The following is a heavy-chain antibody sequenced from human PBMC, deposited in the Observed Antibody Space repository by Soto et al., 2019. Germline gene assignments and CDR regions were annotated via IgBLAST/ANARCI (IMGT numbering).Heavy chain of an antibody. Sequence: QVQLQQWGAGLLKPSETLSLTCAVYGGSFSGYYWSWIRQPPGKGLEWIGEINHSGSTNYNPSLKSRVTISVDTSKNQFSLKLSSVTAADTAVYYCARTRRSGYYFPDYYYGMDVWGQGTTVTVSS. J-gene: IGHJ6*02. V-gene: IGHV4-34*01. CDR3: ARTRRSGYYFPDYYYGMDV. CDR2: INHSGST. D-gene: IGHD3-22*01. CDR1: GGSFSGYY.